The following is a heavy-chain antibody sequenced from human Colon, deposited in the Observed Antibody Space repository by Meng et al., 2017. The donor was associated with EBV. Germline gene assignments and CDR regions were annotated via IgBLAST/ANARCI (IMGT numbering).Heavy chain of an antibody. CDR1: GGPSSNFY. J-gene: IGHJ4*02. Sequence: QVQLQQWGAGRLNPSETLSLTCAVYGGPSSNFYWSWIRQPPGKGLEWIGEMNQSGSTNYNPSLKSRVTISVDASKNQFSLKLSSVTAADTAVYYCARAWGYCSSGSCRTGWGQGTLVTVSS. CDR3: ARAWGYCSSGSCRTG. V-gene: IGHV4-34*01. CDR2: MNQSGST. D-gene: IGHD2-15*01.